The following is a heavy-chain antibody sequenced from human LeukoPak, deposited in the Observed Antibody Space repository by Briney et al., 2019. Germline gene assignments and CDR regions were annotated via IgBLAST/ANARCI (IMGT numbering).Heavy chain of an antibody. V-gene: IGHV4-30-4*01. Sequence: SETLSLTCTVSGGSISSGDYYWSWIRQPPGKGLEWVGYIYYSGSTYYNPSLKSRVTISVDTSKNQFSLKLSSVTAADTAVYYCARAVDIVATHWGQGALVTVSS. CDR2: IYYSGST. J-gene: IGHJ4*02. CDR3: ARAVDIVATH. D-gene: IGHD5-12*01. CDR1: GGSISSGDYY.